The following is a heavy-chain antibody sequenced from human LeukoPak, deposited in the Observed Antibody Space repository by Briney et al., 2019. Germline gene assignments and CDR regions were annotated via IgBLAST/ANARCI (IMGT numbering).Heavy chain of an antibody. CDR2: IKSDGST. V-gene: IGHV3-74*01. J-gene: IGHJ1*01. D-gene: IGHD3-22*01. CDR3: ARAPSEIGGYYPEYFRH. CDR1: GFTFSSYA. Sequence: TGGSLRLSCAASGFTFSSYAMSWVRQAPGKGLEWVSRIKSDGSTRYADSVKGRFTISRDNAKNTVSLQMNSLRAEDTGVYYCARAPSEIGGYYPEYFRHWGQGTLVTVSP.